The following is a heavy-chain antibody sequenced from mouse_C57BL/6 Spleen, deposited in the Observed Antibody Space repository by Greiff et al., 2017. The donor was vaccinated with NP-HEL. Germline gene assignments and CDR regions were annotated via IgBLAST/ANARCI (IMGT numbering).Heavy chain of an antibody. CDR1: GYTFTDHT. CDR2: IYPRDGST. D-gene: IGHD2-3*01. V-gene: IGHV1-78*01. J-gene: IGHJ4*01. Sequence: VQLQQSDAELVKPGASVKISCKVSGYTFTDHTIHWMKQRPEQGLEWIGYIYPRDGSTKYNEKFKGKATLTADKSSSTAYMQLNSLTSEDSAVYFCARNPFYDCYLDYAMDYWGQGTSVTVSS. CDR3: ARNPFYDCYLDYAMDY.